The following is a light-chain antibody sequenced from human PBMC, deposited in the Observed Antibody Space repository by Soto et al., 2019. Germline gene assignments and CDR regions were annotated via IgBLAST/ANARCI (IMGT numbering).Light chain of an antibody. CDR1: ESVGSH. V-gene: IGKV3-15*01. CDR3: QQYDNWPPWT. CDR2: GVS. Sequence: DTVMTQSPATLSLSPGETATLSCRASESVGSHLAWYQQIPGQAPRLLIYGVSTRATGIPARFRGSGSETEFSLTITSLQSEDFGVYFCQQYDNWPPWTLGQGTKVDIK. J-gene: IGKJ1*01.